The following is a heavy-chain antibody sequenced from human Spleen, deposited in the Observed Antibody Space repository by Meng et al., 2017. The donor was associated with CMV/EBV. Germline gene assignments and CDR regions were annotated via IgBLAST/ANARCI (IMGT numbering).Heavy chain of an antibody. J-gene: IGHJ4*02. D-gene: IGHD7-27*01. CDR3: ARTSPAEAPLGFGS. CDR1: GGSISRNGYY. Sequence: CSVSGGSISRNGYYWAWIRQPPGKGLEWLGRIDWAEDKFYSTSLETRLTISKVPSKNQVVLTMTNMDPVDTATYYCARTSPAEAPLGFGSWGQGVLVTVSS. CDR2: IDWAEDK. V-gene: IGHV2-70*16.